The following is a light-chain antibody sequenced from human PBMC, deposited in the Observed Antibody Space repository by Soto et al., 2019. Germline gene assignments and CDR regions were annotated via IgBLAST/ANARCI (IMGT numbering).Light chain of an antibody. J-gene: IGKJ5*01. V-gene: IGKV2-30*02. CDR1: QSLVHSDGIAY. CDR3: MQALQTPPIT. Sequence: DVVMTQSPLSLPVTLGQPASISCRSNQSLVHSDGIAYFSWFQQRPGRSPRRLIYKVSNRDSGVPARFSGSGSGTDFALKISRVEAEDVGVYYCMQALQTPPITFGQGTRLEIK. CDR2: KVS.